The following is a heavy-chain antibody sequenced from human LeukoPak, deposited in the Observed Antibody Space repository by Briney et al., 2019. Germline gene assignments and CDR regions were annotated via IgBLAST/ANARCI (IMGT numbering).Heavy chain of an antibody. V-gene: IGHV1-18*01. CDR3: ARGPSYYGRSLDWFDP. J-gene: IGHJ5*02. Sequence: GASVKVSFKASGYTFTSYGISWVRQAPGQGLEWMGWISAYNGNTNYAQKLQGRVTMTTDTSTSTAYMELRSLRSDDTAVYYCARGPSYYGRSLDWFDPWGQGTLVTVSS. CDR2: ISAYNGNT. CDR1: GYTFTSYG. D-gene: IGHD3-10*01.